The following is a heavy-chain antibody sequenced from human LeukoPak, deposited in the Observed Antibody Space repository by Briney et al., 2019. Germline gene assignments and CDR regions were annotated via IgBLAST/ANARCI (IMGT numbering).Heavy chain of an antibody. CDR1: GFTFSSYA. CDR2: ISGSGGST. Sequence: PGGSLRLSCAASGFTFSSYAMSWVRQAPGKGLEWVSAISGSGGSTYYADSVKGRFTISRDNSKNTLYLQMNSLRAEDTAVYYCAKDPRTQYSSGWYPQDYWGQGTLVTVSS. CDR3: AKDPRTQYSSGWYPQDY. D-gene: IGHD6-19*01. V-gene: IGHV3-23*01. J-gene: IGHJ4*02.